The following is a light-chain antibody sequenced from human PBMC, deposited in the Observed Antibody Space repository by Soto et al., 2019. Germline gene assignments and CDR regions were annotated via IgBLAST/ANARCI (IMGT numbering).Light chain of an antibody. J-gene: IGKJ5*01. CDR1: QSVSSY. CDR3: QQYNDWPSIT. Sequence: EIEMTQSPATLSVSPGEGATLSCRASQSVSSYLAWYQQKPGQAPRLLIYGASTRAAGIPARFSGSGSGTEFTLTISSPQSEDFAAYYCQQYNDWPSITFGQGTRLEIK. V-gene: IGKV3-15*01. CDR2: GAS.